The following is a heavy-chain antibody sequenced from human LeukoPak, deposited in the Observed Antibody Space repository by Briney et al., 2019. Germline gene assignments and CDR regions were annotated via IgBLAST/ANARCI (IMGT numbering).Heavy chain of an antibody. CDR3: AKDAYSSSWCFDY. V-gene: IGHV3-30*18. CDR2: ISYDGSNK. D-gene: IGHD6-13*01. CDR1: GFTFSNYG. J-gene: IGHJ4*02. Sequence: PGGSLRLSCAASGFTFSNYGMHWVRQAPGKGLEWVAAISYDGSNKYYADSVKGRFTISRDNSKNTLYLQMNSLRAEDTAVYYCAKDAYSSSWCFDYWGQGTLVTVSS.